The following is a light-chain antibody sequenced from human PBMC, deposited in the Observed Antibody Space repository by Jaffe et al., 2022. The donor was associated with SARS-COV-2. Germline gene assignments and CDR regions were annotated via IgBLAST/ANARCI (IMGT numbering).Light chain of an antibody. CDR1: PSVSNNY. CDR3: QQYGSLPRT. V-gene: IGKV3-20*01. CDR2: GAS. Sequence: EIVLTQSPGTLSLSPGERATLSCRASPSVSNNYLDWYQQKPGQPPRLLISGASSRATGIPDRFSGSGSGTDFTLTISRLESEDFAVYYCQQYGSLPRTFGQGTKLEIK. J-gene: IGKJ2*01.